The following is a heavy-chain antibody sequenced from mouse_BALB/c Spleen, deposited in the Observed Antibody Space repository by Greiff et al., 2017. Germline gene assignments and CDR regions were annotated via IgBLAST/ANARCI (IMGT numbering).Heavy chain of an antibody. D-gene: IGHD2-3*01. J-gene: IGHJ4*01. Sequence: EVQLVESGGGLVKPGGSLKLSCAASGFTFSDYYMYWVRQTPEKRLEWVATISDGGSYTYYPDSVKGRFTISRDNAKNNLYLQMSSLKSEDTAMYYCARDPDGYYAMDYWGQGTSVTVSS. CDR2: ISDGGSYT. CDR3: ARDPDGYYAMDY. CDR1: GFTFSDYY. V-gene: IGHV5-4*02.